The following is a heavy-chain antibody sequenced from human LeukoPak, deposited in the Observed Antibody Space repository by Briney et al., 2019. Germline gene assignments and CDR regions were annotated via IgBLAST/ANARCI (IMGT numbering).Heavy chain of an antibody. V-gene: IGHV7-4-1*02. CDR3: AREFSSSWYADAFDI. CDR2: INTNTGNP. D-gene: IGHD6-13*01. J-gene: IGHJ3*02. Sequence: ASVKVSCKASGYTFTNYSMNWVRQAPGQGLEWMGWINTNTGNPTYAQGFTGRFVFSLDTSVSTAYLQISSLKAEDTAVYYCAREFSSSWYADAFDIWGQGTMVTVSS. CDR1: GYTFTNYS.